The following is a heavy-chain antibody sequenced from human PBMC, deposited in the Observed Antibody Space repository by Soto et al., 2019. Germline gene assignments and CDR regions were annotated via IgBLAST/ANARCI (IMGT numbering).Heavy chain of an antibody. CDR2: ISAYNGNT. Sequence: ASVKVSCKASGYTFTSYGISWVRQAPGQGLEWMGWISAYNGNTNYAQKLQGRVTMTTDTSTSTVYMELRSLRSDDTAVYYFARDLGGYCSSTSCLIFDYWGQGTLVTVSS. CDR3: ARDLGGYCSSTSCLIFDY. D-gene: IGHD2-2*01. V-gene: IGHV1-18*01. CDR1: GYTFTSYG. J-gene: IGHJ4*02.